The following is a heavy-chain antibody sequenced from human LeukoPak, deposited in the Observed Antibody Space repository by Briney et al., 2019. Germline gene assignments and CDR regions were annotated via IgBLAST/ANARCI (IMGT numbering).Heavy chain of an antibody. D-gene: IGHD4-11*01. CDR3: ARVSDYSNYFDY. CDR1: GFSFSSNG. Sequence: GGSLRLSCAASGFSFSSNGMHWVRQAPGKGLEWVAVIWYDGSNKYYADSVKGRFIISRDNSKNTLYLQMNSLRAEDTAVYYCARVSDYSNYFDYWGQGTLVTVSS. CDR2: IWYDGSNK. V-gene: IGHV3-33*01. J-gene: IGHJ4*02.